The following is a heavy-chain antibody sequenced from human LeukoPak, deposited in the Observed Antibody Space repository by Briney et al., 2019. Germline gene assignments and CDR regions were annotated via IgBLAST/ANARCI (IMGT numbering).Heavy chain of an antibody. D-gene: IGHD2-21*02. J-gene: IGHJ4*02. CDR3: ARDGMTVACYY. V-gene: IGHV1-18*01. Sequence: ASVKVSCKAYASTFTNYGITWVRQAPGQGLEWMGWISGYNGNTNYEQKLQGRVTMTTDTSTNTAYMELRSLTFDDTAVYYCARDGMTVACYYWGPGTLVTVSS. CDR2: ISGYNGNT. CDR1: ASTFTNYG.